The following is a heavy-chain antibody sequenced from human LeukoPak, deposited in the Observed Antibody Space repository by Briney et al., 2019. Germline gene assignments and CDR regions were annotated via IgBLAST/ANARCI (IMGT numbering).Heavy chain of an antibody. CDR3: ARHGIAAAGYLDY. D-gene: IGHD6-13*01. Sequence: GESLKISCKVSGYSFTSYWVGWVRQMPGKGLEWMGIIYPGDSDTRYSPSFQGQVTISADKSISTAYLQWSSLKASDTAMYYCARHGIAAAGYLDYWGQGTLVTVSS. V-gene: IGHV5-51*01. CDR1: GYSFTSYW. CDR2: IYPGDSDT. J-gene: IGHJ4*02.